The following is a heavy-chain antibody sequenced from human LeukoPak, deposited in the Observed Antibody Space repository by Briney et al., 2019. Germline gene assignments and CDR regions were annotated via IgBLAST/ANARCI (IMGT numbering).Heavy chain of an antibody. J-gene: IGHJ4*02. CDR2: IKQDGTEK. CDR1: GFTFSTYW. Sequence: GGSLRLSCAASGFTFSTYWMSWVRQAPGKGLEWVANIKQDGTEKYYVDSAKGRFTISRDNAKNSLYLQMNSLRAEDTAVYFCASGNYFDYWGQGTLVAVSS. V-gene: IGHV3-7*01. D-gene: IGHD2-15*01. CDR3: ASGNYFDY.